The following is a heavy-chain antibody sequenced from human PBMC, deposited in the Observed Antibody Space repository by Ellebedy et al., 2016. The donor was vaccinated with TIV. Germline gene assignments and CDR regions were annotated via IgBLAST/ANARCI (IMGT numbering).Heavy chain of an antibody. CDR1: GDSISGYY. V-gene: IGHV4-59*01. CDR2: IYSSGSD. Sequence: MPSETLSLTCTVSGDSISGYYWSWIRQPPGKGLEWIGYIYSSGSDEYNPSLKSRVTMSVDTSRGQFSLRLNSVTAADTAVYYCARSGGWYTPYDYWGQGTLVTVSS. J-gene: IGHJ4*02. D-gene: IGHD6-19*01. CDR3: ARSGGWYTPYDY.